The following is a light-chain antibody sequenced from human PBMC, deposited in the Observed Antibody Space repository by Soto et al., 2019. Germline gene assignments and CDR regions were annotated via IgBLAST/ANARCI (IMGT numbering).Light chain of an antibody. CDR2: TDN. J-gene: IGLJ2*01. V-gene: IGLV1-47*02. CDR1: TSKIGSNY. Sequence: QSVLTQPPSASGTPGQRVTISCSGSTSKIGSNYVYWYQHLPGTAPKLLIYTDNQRPSGVPDRFSGSKSGTSASLAISGLRSEDEADYFCAAWDDNLRGYWVFGGGTKVTVL. CDR3: AAWDDNLRGYWV.